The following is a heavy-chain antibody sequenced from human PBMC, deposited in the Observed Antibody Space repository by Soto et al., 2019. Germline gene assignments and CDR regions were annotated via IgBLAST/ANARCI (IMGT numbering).Heavy chain of an antibody. CDR3: APWFGAFDY. Sequence: GGSLRLSCAASGFTFSNYAISWVRQAPGKGLEWVAVISYDGSNKYYADSVKGRFTISRDNSKNTLYLQMNSLRAEDTAVYYCAPWFGAFDYWGQGTLVTVSS. CDR2: ISYDGSNK. V-gene: IGHV3-30*03. CDR1: GFTFSNYA. D-gene: IGHD3-10*01. J-gene: IGHJ4*02.